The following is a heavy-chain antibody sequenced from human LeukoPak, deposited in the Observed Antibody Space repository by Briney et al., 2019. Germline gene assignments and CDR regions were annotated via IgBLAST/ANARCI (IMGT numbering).Heavy chain of an antibody. Sequence: PSGTLSLTCAVSGGSISSSSWWSWVRQPPGKGLEWIGEIYHSGSTNYNPSLKSRVTISVDKSKNQFSLKLSSVTAADTAVYYCARDQRDGYNYAFDIWGQGTMVTVSS. D-gene: IGHD5-24*01. CDR1: GGSISSSSW. V-gene: IGHV4-4*02. CDR2: IYHSGST. J-gene: IGHJ3*02. CDR3: ARDQRDGYNYAFDI.